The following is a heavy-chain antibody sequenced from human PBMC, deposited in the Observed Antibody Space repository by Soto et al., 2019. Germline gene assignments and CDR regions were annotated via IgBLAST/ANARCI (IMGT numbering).Heavy chain of an antibody. J-gene: IGHJ5*02. D-gene: IGHD3-3*02. CDR1: GGSFSGYY. V-gene: IGHV4-34*01. Sequence: SETLSLTCAVYGGSFSGYYWSWIRQPPGKGLEWIGSIYYSGSTYYNPSLRSRVTISVDTSKNQFSLKLSSVTAADTAVYYCASPKIAFYNWFAPWGQGTLVTVSS. CDR3: ASPKIAFYNWFAP. CDR2: IYYSGST.